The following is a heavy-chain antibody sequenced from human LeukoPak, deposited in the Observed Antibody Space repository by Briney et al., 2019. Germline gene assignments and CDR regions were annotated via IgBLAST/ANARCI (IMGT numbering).Heavy chain of an antibody. D-gene: IGHD4-17*01. J-gene: IGHJ5*02. CDR1: GYTFTSYG. V-gene: IGHV1-18*01. CDR3: ARAGTDGDYTGWFDP. CDR2: ISAYNGNA. Sequence: ASVKVSCKASGYTFTSYGISWVRQAPGQGLEWMGWISAYNGNANYAQKLQGRVTMTTDTSTSTAYMELRSLRSDGTAVYYCARAGTDGDYTGWFDPWGQGTLVTVSS.